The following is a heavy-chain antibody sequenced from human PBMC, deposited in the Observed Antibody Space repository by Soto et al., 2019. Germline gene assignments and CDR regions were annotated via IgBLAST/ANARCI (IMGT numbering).Heavy chain of an antibody. D-gene: IGHD2-2*01. J-gene: IGHJ5*02. CDR3: ATQGVVVVPAAGRGWFDP. CDR2: IDPSDSYT. Sequence: PGESLKISCKGSGYSFTRYWIRWVRQMPGKGLEWMGRIDPSDSYTNYSPSFQGHVTISADKSISTAYLQWSSLKASDTAMYYCATQGVVVVPAAGRGWFDPWGQGTLVTVSS. CDR1: GYSFTRYW. V-gene: IGHV5-10-1*01.